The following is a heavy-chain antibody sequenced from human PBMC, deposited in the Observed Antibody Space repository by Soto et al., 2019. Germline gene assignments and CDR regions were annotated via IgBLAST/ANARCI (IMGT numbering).Heavy chain of an antibody. D-gene: IGHD3-22*01. CDR2: INPNSGGT. CDR1: GYTFTGYY. Sequence: ASVKVSCKASGYTFTGYYMHWVRHAPGQGLEWMGWINPNSGGTNYAQKFQGRVTMTRDTSISTAYMELSRLRSDDTAVYYCAVSLRPYDSSGYYYAWGQGTLVTVSS. CDR3: AVSLRPYDSSGYYYA. J-gene: IGHJ5*02. V-gene: IGHV1-2*02.